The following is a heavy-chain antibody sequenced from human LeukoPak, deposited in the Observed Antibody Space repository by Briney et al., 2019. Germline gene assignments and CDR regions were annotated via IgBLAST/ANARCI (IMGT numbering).Heavy chain of an antibody. D-gene: IGHD3-10*01. CDR3: AKDMGVRLEVRDALDF. J-gene: IGHJ3*01. CDR2: ISWNNGKI. V-gene: IGHV3-9*01. Sequence: PGGSLRLSCAASGFTFGASAMHWVRQVPGKGLEWVSSISWNNGKIEYADSVNGRFIMSRDNAESSVYLQMNRLREDDTALYYCAKDMGVRLEVRDALDFWGQGTLVTVSS. CDR1: GFTFGASA.